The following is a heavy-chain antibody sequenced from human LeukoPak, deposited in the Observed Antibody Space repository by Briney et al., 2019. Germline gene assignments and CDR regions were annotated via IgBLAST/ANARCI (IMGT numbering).Heavy chain of an antibody. J-gene: IGHJ4*02. D-gene: IGHD4-17*01. V-gene: IGHV4-61*01. Sequence: SETLSLTCTVSGGSISSSSYYWSWIRQPPGKGLEWIGYIYYSGNTNYNPPLKSRVTISVDTSKNQFSLKLSSVTAADTAVYYCARAYGDYPNFDYWGQGTLVTVSS. CDR2: IYYSGNT. CDR1: GGSISSSSYY. CDR3: ARAYGDYPNFDY.